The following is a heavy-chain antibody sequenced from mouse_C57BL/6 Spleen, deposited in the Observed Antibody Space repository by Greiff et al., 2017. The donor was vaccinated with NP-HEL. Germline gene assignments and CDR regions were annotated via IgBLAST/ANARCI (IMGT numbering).Heavy chain of an antibody. CDR3: ARHEDYFFDY. CDR2: IIGGGGNT. D-gene: IGHD1-1*01. Sequence: EVLLVESGGGLVKPGGSLKLSCAASGFTFSSYTMSWVRQTPEQRLEWVATIIGGGGNTYYPDSVKGRFTITRDNAKNTLYLRMSSLRSEDTAWYYCARHEDYFFDYWGQGTTLTVSS. V-gene: IGHV5-9*01. J-gene: IGHJ2*01. CDR1: GFTFSSYT.